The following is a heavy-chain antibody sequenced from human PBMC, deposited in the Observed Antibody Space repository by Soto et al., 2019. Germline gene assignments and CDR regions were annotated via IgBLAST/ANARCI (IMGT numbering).Heavy chain of an antibody. CDR2: ISSSSSYI. CDR1: GFTFSSYS. J-gene: IGHJ4*02. Sequence: AGGSLRLSCAASGFTFSSYSMNWVRQAPGKGLEWVSSISSSSSYIYYADSVKGRFTISRDNAKNSLYLQMNSLRAEDTAVYYCVTSGDMVRGVIIRRGFDYWGQGTLVTVSS. V-gene: IGHV3-21*01. D-gene: IGHD3-10*01. CDR3: VTSGDMVRGVIIRRGFDY.